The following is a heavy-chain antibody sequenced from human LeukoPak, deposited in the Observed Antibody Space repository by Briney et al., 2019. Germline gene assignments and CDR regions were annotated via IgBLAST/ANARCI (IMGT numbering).Heavy chain of an antibody. Sequence: SETLSLTCTVSGGSISSFYWSWLRQPAGKGLEWIGRIYTSGSTNYNPSLKSRVTMSVDTSKNQISLRLSSVTATDTAMYYCARASSADTGRGLDYWGQGTLVSVSS. D-gene: IGHD6-19*01. V-gene: IGHV4-4*07. CDR2: IYTSGST. CDR3: ARASSADTGRGLDY. CDR1: GGSISSFY. J-gene: IGHJ4*02.